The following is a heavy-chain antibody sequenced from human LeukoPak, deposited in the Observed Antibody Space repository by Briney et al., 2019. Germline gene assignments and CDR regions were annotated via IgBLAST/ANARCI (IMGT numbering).Heavy chain of an antibody. CDR1: GGSISSYY. D-gene: IGHD6-19*01. J-gene: IGHJ6*02. CDR2: IYYSGSP. CDR3: ARSIAVAGIVSDYYYYGMDV. Sequence: SETLSLTCIVSGGSISSYYWSWIRQPPGKGLEWIGYIYYSGSPYYNPSLKSRVTISVHTSKKQFSLKLSSVTAADTAVYYCARSIAVAGIVSDYYYYGMDVWGQGTTVTVSS. V-gene: IGHV4-59*08.